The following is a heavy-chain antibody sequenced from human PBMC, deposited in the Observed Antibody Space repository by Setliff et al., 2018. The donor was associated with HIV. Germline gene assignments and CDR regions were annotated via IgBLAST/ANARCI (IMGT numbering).Heavy chain of an antibody. CDR1: AFTFNSCH. CDR3: ARARSGYEADFDY. D-gene: IGHD5-12*01. Sequence: ASVKVSCKTSAFTFNSCHINWVRQATGQGLEWMGWISTYNDNTNYAQKFQDRVTFTTDISTSTVYMELRSLKSDDTAVYYCARARSGYEADFDYWGQGTLVTVSS. J-gene: IGHJ4*02. V-gene: IGHV1-18*01. CDR2: ISTYNDNT.